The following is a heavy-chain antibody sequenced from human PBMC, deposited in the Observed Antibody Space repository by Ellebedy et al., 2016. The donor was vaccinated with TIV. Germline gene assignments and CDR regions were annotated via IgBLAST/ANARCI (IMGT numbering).Heavy chain of an antibody. J-gene: IGHJ4*02. CDR2: IIQSGTM. Sequence: GSLRLSCAVYGGSLSGYYWSWIHQPPGKGLEWIGEIIQSGTMNYSPSLQSRVTISVDKSKNQFSLRLSSVTAADTAVYFCARGIYGSGSVDYWGQGTLATVSS. V-gene: IGHV4-34*01. CDR3: ARGIYGSGSVDY. D-gene: IGHD3-10*01. CDR1: GGSLSGYY.